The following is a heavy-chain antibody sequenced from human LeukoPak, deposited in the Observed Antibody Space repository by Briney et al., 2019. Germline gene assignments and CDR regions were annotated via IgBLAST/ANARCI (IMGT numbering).Heavy chain of an antibody. V-gene: IGHV3-7*03. CDR3: ASQGYYYGSGSYYNNVAASFDY. Sequence: GGSLRLSCAASGFTFSSYWMSWVRQALGKGLEWVANIKQDGSEKYYVDSVKGRFTISRDNAKNSLYLQMNSLRAEDTAVYYCASQGYYYGSGSYYNNVAASFDYWGQGTLVTVSS. CDR2: IKQDGSEK. J-gene: IGHJ4*02. D-gene: IGHD3-10*01. CDR1: GFTFSSYW.